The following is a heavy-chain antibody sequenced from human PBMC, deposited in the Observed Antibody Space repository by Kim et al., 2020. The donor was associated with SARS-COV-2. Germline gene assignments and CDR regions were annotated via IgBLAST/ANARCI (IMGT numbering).Heavy chain of an antibody. J-gene: IGHJ6*02. D-gene: IGHD6-13*01. V-gene: IGHV5-10-1*01. CDR2: IDTSDSYT. CDR1: GYSFTSYW. Sequence: GESLKISCKGSGYSFTSYWISWVRQMPGKGLEWMGRIDTSDSYTNYSPSFQGHVTISADKSISTAYLQWSSLKASDTAMYYCARRGIAGAYYYYGMDVWGQGTTVTVSS. CDR3: ARRGIAGAYYYYGMDV.